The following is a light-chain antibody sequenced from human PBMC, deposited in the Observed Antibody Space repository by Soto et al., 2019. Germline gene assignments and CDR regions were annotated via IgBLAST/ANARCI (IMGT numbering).Light chain of an antibody. J-gene: IGKJ2*01. Sequence: DIVMTQSPDSLAVSLGERATINCKSSRSVLYSSNHKNYLAWYQQKPGQPPKLLIYWASTRESGVPDRFSGSGSGTDFTLTISSLQAEDVAVYYCQQYSSPPYTFGQGTNLEIK. CDR2: WAS. CDR3: QQYSSPPYT. CDR1: RSVLYSSNHKNY. V-gene: IGKV4-1*01.